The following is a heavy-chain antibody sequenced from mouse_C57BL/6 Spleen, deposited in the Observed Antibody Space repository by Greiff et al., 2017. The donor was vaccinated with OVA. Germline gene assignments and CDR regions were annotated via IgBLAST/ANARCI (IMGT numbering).Heavy chain of an antibody. CDR1: GYTFTSYW. CDR3: ARREYDYDEGYFDY. D-gene: IGHD2-4*01. J-gene: IGHJ2*01. Sequence: QVQLKQPGAELVMPGASVKLSCKASGYTFTSYWMHWVKQRPGQGLEWIGEIDPSDSYTNYNQKFKGKSTLTVDKSSSTAYMQLSSLTSEDSAVYYCARREYDYDEGYFDYWGQGTTLTVSS. CDR2: IDPSDSYT. V-gene: IGHV1-69*01.